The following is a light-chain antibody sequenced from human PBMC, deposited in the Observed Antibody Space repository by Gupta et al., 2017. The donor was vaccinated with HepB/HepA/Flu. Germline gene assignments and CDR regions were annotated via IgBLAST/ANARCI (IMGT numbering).Light chain of an antibody. CDR2: DNT. J-gene: IGLJ2*01. CDR3: QSDDRSISGV. V-gene: IGLV1-40*01. Sequence: QSVLTQPPSVSGAPGQRVTISCTGSSSNIGAGYDVHWYQRYPGKAHILLIYDNTKRAAGVPGRFSGSKSGNAASLTISGLEAEEEADYYRQSDDRSISGVFGGGTKVTVL. CDR1: SSNIGAGYD.